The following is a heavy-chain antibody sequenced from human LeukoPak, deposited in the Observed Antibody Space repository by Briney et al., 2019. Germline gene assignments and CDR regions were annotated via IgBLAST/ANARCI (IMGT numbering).Heavy chain of an antibody. V-gene: IGHV4-59*01. CDR3: ARSRGYSGSGFDY. J-gene: IGHJ4*02. D-gene: IGHD5-12*01. CDR1: GGSISSYY. Sequence: PSETLSLTCTVSGGSISSYYWSWIRQPPGKGLEWIGYIYYSGSTNYNPSLKSRVTISVDTSKNQSSLKLSSVTAADTAVYYCARSRGYSGSGFDYWGQGTLVTVSS. CDR2: IYYSGST.